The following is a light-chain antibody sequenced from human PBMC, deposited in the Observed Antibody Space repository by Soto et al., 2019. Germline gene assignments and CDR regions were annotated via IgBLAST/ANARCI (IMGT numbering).Light chain of an antibody. CDR3: QDSSTSPWP. Sequence: TQSPGTLSLSPGERATLSCRAVQSVTSTYMAWYQQKPGQAPRLLIYATSFRATGIPDRFRGSGSGTDFTLTISSLEPEDSALYYCQDSSTSPWPFGQGTKVEIK. V-gene: IGKV3-20*01. CDR1: QSVTSTY. J-gene: IGKJ1*01. CDR2: ATS.